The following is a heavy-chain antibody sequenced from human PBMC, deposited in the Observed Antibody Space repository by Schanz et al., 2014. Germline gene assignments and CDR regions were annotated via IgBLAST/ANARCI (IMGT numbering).Heavy chain of an antibody. Sequence: EVQLVESGGGLIQPGGSLRLSCAASGFGFSSYSMNWVRQAPGKGLEWVSYISGSSRTIYYADSMKGRFTVSRDNAENTLYLQMNSLRTEETGLDFCARGGSGSHYRRDYWGQGTLVTVSS. D-gene: IGHD1-26*01. CDR2: ISGSSRTI. J-gene: IGHJ4*02. CDR1: GFGFSSYS. V-gene: IGHV3-48*01. CDR3: ARGGSGSHYRRDY.